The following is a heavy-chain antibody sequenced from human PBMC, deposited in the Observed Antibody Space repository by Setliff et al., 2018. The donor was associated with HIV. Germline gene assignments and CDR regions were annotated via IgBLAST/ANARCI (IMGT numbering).Heavy chain of an antibody. D-gene: IGHD4-17*01. J-gene: IGHJ4*02. Sequence: PGGSLRLSCAASGFTFSDYYMSWIRQAPGKGLEWVSYISSSGSTIYYADSVKGRFTISRDNAKNSLYLQMNSLRAEDTAVYYCARSLGLGLMTTPTPPGYWGQGTLVTVSS. CDR3: ARSLGLGLMTTPTPPGY. V-gene: IGHV3-11*01. CDR2: ISSSGSTI. CDR1: GFTFSDYY.